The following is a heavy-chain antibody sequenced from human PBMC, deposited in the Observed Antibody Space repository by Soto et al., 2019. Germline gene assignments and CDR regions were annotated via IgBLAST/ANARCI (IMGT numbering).Heavy chain of an antibody. V-gene: IGHV3-7*01. J-gene: IGHJ4*02. CDR2: IDPDGSVK. CDR3: ARGYDYLIDY. D-gene: IGHD3-22*01. Sequence: EVQLLESGGGLVQPGGSLRLSCAASGFSFSAYWINWVRQTPGKGVEWVANIDPDGSVKNYAESVKGRFTISRDNAKNSLYLQMNSLRADDTAVYSCARGYDYLIDYWGQGTLVTVSS. CDR1: GFSFSAYW.